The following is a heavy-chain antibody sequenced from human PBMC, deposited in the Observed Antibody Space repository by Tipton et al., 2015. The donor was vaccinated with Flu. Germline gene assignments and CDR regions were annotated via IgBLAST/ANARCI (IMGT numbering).Heavy chain of an antibody. D-gene: IGHD3-10*01. CDR2: IYYSGST. J-gene: IGHJ4*02. V-gene: IGHV4-59*01. CDR3: ARERGNYLDD. CDR1: GGSISSYY. Sequence: TLSLTCTVSGGSISSYYWSWIRQPPGKGLEWIGYIYYSGSTNYTPYLKSRVTISVDTSKNQFSLKLSSVTAADTAVHYCARERGNYLDDWGQVTLVTVSS.